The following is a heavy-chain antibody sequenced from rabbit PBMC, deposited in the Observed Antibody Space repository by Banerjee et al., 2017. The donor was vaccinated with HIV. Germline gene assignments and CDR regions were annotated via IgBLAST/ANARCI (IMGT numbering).Heavy chain of an antibody. CDR1: GFSFSSSYW. V-gene: IGHV1S45*01. J-gene: IGHJ4*01. Sequence: QEQLEESGGDLVKPEGSLTLTCIASGFSFSSSYWICWVRQAPGKGLEWIACIYAGSTVSTYYASWAKGRFTISKTSSTTVTLQMTSLTAADTATYFCARGVYGGGTYPDYFNLWGPGTLVTVS. CDR3: ARGVYGGGTYPDYFNL. D-gene: IGHD8-1*01. CDR2: IYAGSTVST.